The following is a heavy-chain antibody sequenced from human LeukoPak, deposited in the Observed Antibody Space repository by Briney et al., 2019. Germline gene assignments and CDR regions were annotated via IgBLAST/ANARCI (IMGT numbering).Heavy chain of an antibody. CDR3: ARQEYGDSVERAFDL. CDR1: GFTFSSYA. Sequence: GGSLRLSCAASGFTFSSYAMSWVRQAPGKGLEWVSAISGSGGSTYYADSVKGRFTISRDNSKNTLYLQMNSLRAEDTAVYYCARQEYGDSVERAFDLWGQGTMVTVSS. V-gene: IGHV3-23*01. D-gene: IGHD4-17*01. J-gene: IGHJ3*01. CDR2: ISGSGGST.